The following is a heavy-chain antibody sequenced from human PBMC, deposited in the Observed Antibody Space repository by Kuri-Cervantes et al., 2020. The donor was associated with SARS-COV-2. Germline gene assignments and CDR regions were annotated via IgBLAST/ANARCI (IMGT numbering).Heavy chain of an antibody. Sequence: GESLKISCAASGFTFSSYSMNWVRQAPGKGLEWVSSISSSSYIYYADSVKGRFTISRDNAKNSLYLQMNSLRAEDTAVYYCAGEARNIVWDYYYGMDVWGQGTTVTVSS. V-gene: IGHV3-21*01. CDR2: ISSSSYI. CDR3: AGEARNIVWDYYYGMDV. CDR1: GFTFSSYS. J-gene: IGHJ6*02. D-gene: IGHD5-12*01.